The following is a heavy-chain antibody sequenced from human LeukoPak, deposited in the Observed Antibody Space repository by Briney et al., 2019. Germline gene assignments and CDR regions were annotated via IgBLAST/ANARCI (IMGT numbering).Heavy chain of an antibody. D-gene: IGHD3-22*01. V-gene: IGHV1-46*01. CDR1: GYTFTRYY. CDR2: INPSGGST. Sequence: GASVKVSCKASGYTFTRYYMHWVRQAPGQGLEWMGIINPSGGSTSYAQKFQGRVTMTRDTSTSTVYMELSSLRSEDTAVYYCARAQGASYYYDSSGEFDYRGQGTLVTVSS. J-gene: IGHJ4*02. CDR3: ARAQGASYYYDSSGEFDY.